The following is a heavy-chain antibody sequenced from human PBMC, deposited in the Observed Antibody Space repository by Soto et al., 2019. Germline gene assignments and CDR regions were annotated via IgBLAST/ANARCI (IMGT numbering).Heavy chain of an antibody. Sequence: QVQLVESGGGVVQPGRSLRLSCAASGFTFSSYGMHWVRQAPGKGLEWVAVISYDGSNKYYADSVKGRFTISRDNSKNTLYLQMNSLRAEDTAVYYCANPPAAGLDYWGQGTLVTVSS. CDR1: GFTFSSYG. CDR3: ANPPAAGLDY. J-gene: IGHJ4*02. D-gene: IGHD6-13*01. CDR2: ISYDGSNK. V-gene: IGHV3-30*18.